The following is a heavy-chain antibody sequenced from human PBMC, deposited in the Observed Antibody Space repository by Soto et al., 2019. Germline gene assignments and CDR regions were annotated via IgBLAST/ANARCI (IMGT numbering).Heavy chain of an antibody. D-gene: IGHD2-15*01. CDR3: ASEYCSGGSCYYYGMDV. J-gene: IGHJ6*02. CDR2: IYSGGST. CDR1: GFTVSSNY. Sequence: HPGGSLRLSCAASGFTVSSNYMSWVRQAPGKGLEWVSVIYSGGSTYYADSVKGRFTIPRDNSKNTLYLQMNSLRAEDTAVYYCASEYCSGGSCYYYGMDVWGQGTTVTVSS. V-gene: IGHV3-66*01.